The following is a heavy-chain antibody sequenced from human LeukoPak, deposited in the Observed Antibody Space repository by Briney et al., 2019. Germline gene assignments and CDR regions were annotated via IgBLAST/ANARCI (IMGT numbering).Heavy chain of an antibody. J-gene: IGHJ4*02. CDR1: EFSVGSNY. CDR3: AKQIDSTGYSTFEY. D-gene: IGHD3-22*01. V-gene: IGHV3-66*04. Sequence: GGSLRLSCAASEFSVGSNYMTWVRQAPGKGLEWVSLIYSGGSTYYADSVKGRFTISRDNSKNTLYLQMNSLRAEDTAAYYCAKQIDSTGYSTFEYWGQGTLVTVSS. CDR2: IYSGGST.